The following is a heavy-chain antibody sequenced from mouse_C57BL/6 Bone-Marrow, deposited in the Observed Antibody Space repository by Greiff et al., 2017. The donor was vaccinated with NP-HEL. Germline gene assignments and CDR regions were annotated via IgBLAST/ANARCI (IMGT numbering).Heavy chain of an antibody. CDR1: GFNIKDDY. Sequence: DVQLQESGAELVRPGASVKLSCTASGFNIKDDYMHWVKQRPEQGLEGIGWIDPENGDTEYASKFQGKATITADTSSNTAYLQLSSLTSEDTAIYYCTSYDGYSWFAYWGQGTLVTVSA. J-gene: IGHJ3*01. D-gene: IGHD2-3*01. V-gene: IGHV14-4*01. CDR2: IDPENGDT. CDR3: TSYDGYSWFAY.